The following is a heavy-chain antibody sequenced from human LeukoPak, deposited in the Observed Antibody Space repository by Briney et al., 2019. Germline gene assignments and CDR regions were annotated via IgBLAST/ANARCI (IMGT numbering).Heavy chain of an antibody. CDR3: STGGVDTAMMYFDY. CDR1: GFTFSSYA. Sequence: GSLRLSCAASGFTFSSYAMSWVRQAPGKGLEWVGRIKSKTDGGTTDYAAPVKGRFTISRDDSKNTLDLQMNSLKTEDTAVYYCSTGGVDTAMMYFDYWGQGTLVTVSS. V-gene: IGHV3-15*01. CDR2: IKSKTDGGTT. J-gene: IGHJ4*02. D-gene: IGHD5-18*01.